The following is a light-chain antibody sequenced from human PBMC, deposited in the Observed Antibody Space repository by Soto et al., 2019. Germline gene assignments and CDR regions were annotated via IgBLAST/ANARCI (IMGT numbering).Light chain of an antibody. V-gene: IGLV2-8*01. Sequence: QLVLAQPPSASGSPGQSVTISCTGTSSDVGAYDYVSWYQQHPGKAPKLVISEVTERPSGVPERFSGSKSGNTASLTVSGLQAEDEADYYCASYAGNNNFVLFGGGTKVTVL. CDR2: EVT. J-gene: IGLJ2*01. CDR3: ASYAGNNNFVL. CDR1: SSDVGAYDY.